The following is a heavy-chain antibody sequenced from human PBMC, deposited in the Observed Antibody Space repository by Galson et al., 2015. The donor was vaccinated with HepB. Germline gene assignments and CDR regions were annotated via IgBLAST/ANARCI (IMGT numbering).Heavy chain of an antibody. J-gene: IGHJ3*02. Sequence: SLRLSCATSGFTFSSSSMRWVRQAPGKGLEWVSAISGSGGSTYYADSVKGRFTISRDKSKNTLYLQMNSLRAEDTAVYYCAKAPSRYYPDAFDIWGQGTMVTVSS. V-gene: IGHV3-23*01. CDR3: AKAPSRYYPDAFDI. CDR1: GFTFSSSS. D-gene: IGHD2-21*01. CDR2: ISGSGGST.